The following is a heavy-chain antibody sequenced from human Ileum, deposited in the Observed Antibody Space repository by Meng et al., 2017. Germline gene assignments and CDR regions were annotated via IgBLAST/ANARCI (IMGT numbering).Heavy chain of an antibody. D-gene: IGHD2-2*01. CDR2: ISYDGGDI. CDR3: ARGRAAVPGGTKYNGMDG. V-gene: IGHV3-30*04. Sequence: GESLKISCAASGFSLSSYTMHWVRQAPGKGLEWVAVISYDGGDIYYADSVKGRFTISRDNSKITLYLQMNSLRAEDTAVYYCARGRAAVPGGTKYNGMDGWGQGTTVTVSS. CDR1: GFSLSSYT. J-gene: IGHJ6*02.